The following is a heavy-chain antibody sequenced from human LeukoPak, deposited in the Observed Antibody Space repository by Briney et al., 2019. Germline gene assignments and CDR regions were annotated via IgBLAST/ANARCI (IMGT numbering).Heavy chain of an antibody. D-gene: IGHD3-22*01. CDR1: GTSIKTYY. CDR3: ARSDPPDTYDRSLDY. CDR2: IFDRGTT. J-gene: IGHJ4*02. Sequence: SETLSLTCNVSGTSIKTYYWSWIRQPPGKGLEWIGYIFDRGTTNYNPSLESRVTISAETSKNQVSLKVKSVTAADTAVYYCARSDPPDTYDRSLDYWGQGTLVTVSS. V-gene: IGHV4-59*01.